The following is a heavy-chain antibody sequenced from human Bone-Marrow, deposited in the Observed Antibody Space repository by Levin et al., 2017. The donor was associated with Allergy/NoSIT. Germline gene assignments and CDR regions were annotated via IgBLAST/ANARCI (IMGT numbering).Heavy chain of an antibody. CDR3: ARGRLRQRFDS. D-gene: IGHD6-25*01. CDR1: GGSFSGYS. J-gene: IGHJ4*02. CDR2: INNMGGT. Sequence: PSETLSLTCAVYGGSFSGYSWTWIRQPPGKGLEWIGEINNMGGTNYHPSLKGRVSISRDMSNMRFTLNLTSATAADTALYYCARGRLRQRFDSWGQGTHVTVSS. V-gene: IGHV4-34*01.